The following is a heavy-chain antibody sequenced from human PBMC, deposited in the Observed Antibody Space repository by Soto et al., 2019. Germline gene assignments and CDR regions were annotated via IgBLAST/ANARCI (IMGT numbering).Heavy chain of an antibody. CDR2: IAYDGSNK. D-gene: IGHD2-15*01. CDR1: GFTFRSYA. Sequence: QVQLVESGGGVVQPGRSLRLSCAASGFTFRSYAMHWDRQAPGKGLECVAVIAYDGSNKFYRDYVKGRFTISRDNSKNTLYLQINSLRYEDTAVYYCARGDREDIAVVIGARPGEYGVDVWGQGTTVTVSS. CDR3: ARGDREDIAVVIGARPGEYGVDV. J-gene: IGHJ6*02. V-gene: IGHV3-30-3*01.